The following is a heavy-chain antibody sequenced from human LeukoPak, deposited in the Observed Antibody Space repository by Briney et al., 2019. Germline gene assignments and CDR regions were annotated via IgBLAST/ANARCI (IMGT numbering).Heavy chain of an antibody. CDR1: GGSFSGYY. J-gene: IGHJ4*02. CDR3: ERPRQWLDYFDY. D-gene: IGHD6-19*01. Sequence: PSETLSLTCAVYGGSFSGYYWSWIRQPPGKGLEWIGEINHSGSTNYNPSLKSRVTISVDTSNNQFSLKLSSVTAADTAVYYCERPRQWLDYFDYWGQGTLVTVSS. V-gene: IGHV4-34*01. CDR2: INHSGST.